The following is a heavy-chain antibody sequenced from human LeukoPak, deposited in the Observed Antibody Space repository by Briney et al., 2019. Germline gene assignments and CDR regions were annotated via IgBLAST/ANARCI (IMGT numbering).Heavy chain of an antibody. CDR3: AKAPYCPTDVCPHFHY. V-gene: IGHV3-23*01. CDR2: ISARGGGT. Sequence: PGGSLRLSCGAWGFTFTTYLVIGVREAPGKSGEGVSAISARGGGTYYADSVKGRSASSRDNSRSTVFLQMSSPRAEDTAVYYCAKAPYCPTDVCPHFHYWRQAILLTVSS. J-gene: IGHJ4*02. CDR1: GFTFTTYL. D-gene: IGHD2-8*01.